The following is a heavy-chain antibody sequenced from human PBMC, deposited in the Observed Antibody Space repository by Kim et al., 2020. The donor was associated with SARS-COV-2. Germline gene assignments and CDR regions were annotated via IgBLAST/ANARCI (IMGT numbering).Heavy chain of an antibody. CDR3: ARDLPIFGVVTDHSYSRDYYYYGMDV. CDR2: ISSSSSTI. J-gene: IGHJ6*02. V-gene: IGHV3-48*02. Sequence: GGSLRLSCAASGFTFSSYSMNWVRQAPGKGLEWVSYISSSSSTIYYADSVKGRFTISRDNAKNSLYLQMNSLRDEDTAVYYCARDLPIFGVVTDHSYSRDYYYYGMDVWGPGTTVTVSS. CDR1: GFTFSSYS. D-gene: IGHD3-3*01.